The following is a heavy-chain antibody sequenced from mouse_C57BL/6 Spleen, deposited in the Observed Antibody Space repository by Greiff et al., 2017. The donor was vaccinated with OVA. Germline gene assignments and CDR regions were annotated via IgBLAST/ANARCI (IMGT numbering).Heavy chain of an antibody. CDR1: GFSLTSYG. D-gene: IGHD4-1*01. V-gene: IGHV2-2*01. CDR2: IWSGGST. Sequence: VKLVESGPGLVQPSQSLSITCTVSGFSLTSYGVHWVRQSPGKGLEWLGVIWSGGSTDYNAAFISRLSISKDNSKSQVFFKMNSLQADDTAIYYCARWELGRGYFDVWGTGTTVTVSS. J-gene: IGHJ1*03. CDR3: ARWELGRGYFDV.